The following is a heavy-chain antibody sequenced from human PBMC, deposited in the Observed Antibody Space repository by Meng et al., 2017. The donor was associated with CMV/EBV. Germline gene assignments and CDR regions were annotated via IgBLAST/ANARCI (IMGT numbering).Heavy chain of an antibody. Sequence: ASVKVSCKASGYTFTSYYMHWVRQAPGQGLEWMGIINPSGGSTSYAQKFQGRVTMTRDTSTSTVYMELSSLRSEDTAVYYCASTITYSIAAAGRNGFDPWGQGTLVTVSS. CDR2: INPSGGST. V-gene: IGHV1-46*01. CDR3: ASTITYSIAAAGRNGFDP. J-gene: IGHJ5*02. D-gene: IGHD6-13*01. CDR1: GYTFTSYY.